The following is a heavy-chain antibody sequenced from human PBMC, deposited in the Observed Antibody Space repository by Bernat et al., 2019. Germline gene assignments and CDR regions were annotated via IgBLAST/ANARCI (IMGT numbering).Heavy chain of an antibody. Sequence: QVQLVESGGGVVQPGRSLRLSCAASGFTFSSYGMHWVRQAPGKGLEWVAVICYDGSNKYYADSVKGRFTISRDNSKNTLYLQMNSLRAEDTAVYYCARGIMITFGGVIARHPRLDAFDIWGQGTMVTVSS. CDR3: ARGIMITFGGVIARHPRLDAFDI. CDR1: GFTFSSYG. J-gene: IGHJ3*02. V-gene: IGHV3-33*01. D-gene: IGHD3-16*02. CDR2: ICYDGSNK.